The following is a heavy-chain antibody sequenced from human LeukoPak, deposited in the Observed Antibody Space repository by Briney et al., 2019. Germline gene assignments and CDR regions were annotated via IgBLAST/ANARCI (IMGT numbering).Heavy chain of an antibody. Sequence: GGSLRLSCAASGFTFDDYGMSWVRQVPGQGLEWVSAINWNGGSTRYRESVKGRFTISRDTVKNSVYLQMNSLSPEDTALYYCARHRSMGELPKFWGQGTLVSVSS. J-gene: IGHJ4*02. CDR2: INWNGGST. CDR1: GFTFDDYG. D-gene: IGHD1-26*01. V-gene: IGHV3-20*04. CDR3: ARHRSMGELPKF.